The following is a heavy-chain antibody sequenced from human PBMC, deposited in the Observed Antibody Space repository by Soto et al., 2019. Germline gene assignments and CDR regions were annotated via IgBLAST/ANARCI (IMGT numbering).Heavy chain of an antibody. Sequence: GSLRLSCAASGFTFSNYWMTWVRQAPGKGLEWVVNIKEDGSEKHYVDSVKGRFTISRDNAKNSLYLQMNSLRVEDTAVYFCSRDLVVGAKALNYWGQRALVTVSS. CDR3: SRDLVVGAKALNY. J-gene: IGHJ4*02. V-gene: IGHV3-7*01. D-gene: IGHD1-26*01. CDR1: GFTFSNYW. CDR2: IKEDGSEK.